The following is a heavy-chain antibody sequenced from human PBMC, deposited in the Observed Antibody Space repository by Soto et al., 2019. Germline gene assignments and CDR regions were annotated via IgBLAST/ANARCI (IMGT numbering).Heavy chain of an antibody. D-gene: IGHD3-3*01. CDR2: ISGSGGST. J-gene: IGHJ4*02. Sequence: EVQLLESGGGLVQPGGSLRLSCAASGFTFSSYAMSWVRQAPGKGLEWVSAISGSGGSTYYADSVKGRFTISRDNSKNTLDLQMNILSAEETVVYYCAKTPGDLWSGYDYWVQGTLVTVSS. CDR3: AKTPGDLWSGYDY. CDR1: GFTFSSYA. V-gene: IGHV3-23*01.